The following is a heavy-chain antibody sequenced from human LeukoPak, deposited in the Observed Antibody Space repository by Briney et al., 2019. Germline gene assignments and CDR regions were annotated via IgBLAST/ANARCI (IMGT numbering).Heavy chain of an antibody. V-gene: IGHV3-23*01. Sequence: GSLRLSXAASRFTFSNYAMRWVGQAPGKGVEWGSAIGGSRGSPYYAPSVQGRFPISRHNSNNTLYPQMNRLRPDDTAVYYCAKVFMDNWNDGGAFDLWGQGTMVTVSS. J-gene: IGHJ3*01. CDR3: AKVFMDNWNDGGAFDL. D-gene: IGHD1-1*01. CDR2: IGGSRGSP. CDR1: RFTFSNYA.